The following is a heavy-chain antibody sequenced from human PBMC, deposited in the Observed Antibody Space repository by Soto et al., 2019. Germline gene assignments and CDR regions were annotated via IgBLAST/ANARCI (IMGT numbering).Heavy chain of an antibody. Sequence: QVQLVQSGAEVKKPGASVKVSCKASGYTFTSYAMHWVRQAPGQRLEWMGWINAGNGNTKYSQKFQGRVTITRDTSASTAYMELSSLRSEDTAVYYCARDSYSDTRSVQVVTFDIWGQVTMVTVSS. J-gene: IGHJ3*02. CDR3: ARDSYSDTRSVQVVTFDI. V-gene: IGHV1-3*01. CDR1: GYTFTSYA. D-gene: IGHD1-1*01. CDR2: INAGNGNT.